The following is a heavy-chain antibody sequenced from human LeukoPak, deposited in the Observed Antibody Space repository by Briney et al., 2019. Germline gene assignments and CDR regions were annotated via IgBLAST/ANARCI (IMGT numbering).Heavy chain of an antibody. J-gene: IGHJ4*02. CDR3: ARGFDSKSTYFDY. CDR2: IYYSGST. V-gene: IGHV4-59*01. D-gene: IGHD2-15*01. CDR1: GGSISTYY. Sequence: PSETLSLTCTVSGGSISTYYWSWIRQSPGKGLEWIGYIYYSGSTNYNPSLKGRVTISVDTSKNQFSLRLRSVTAADTAVYYCARGFDSKSTYFDYWGQGTLATVSS.